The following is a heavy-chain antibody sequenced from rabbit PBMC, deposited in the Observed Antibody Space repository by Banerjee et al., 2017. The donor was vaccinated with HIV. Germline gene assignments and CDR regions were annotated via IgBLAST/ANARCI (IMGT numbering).Heavy chain of an antibody. CDR2: MNTISADT. V-gene: IGHV1S45*01. D-gene: IGHD4-2*01. J-gene: IGHJ4*01. Sequence: QEQLVESGGGLVKPEGSLTLTCTASGFTLSGAWMCWVRQAPGKGLEWIACMNTISADTVYATWAKGRFTISDHNAQNTLYLRLTSLTAADTATYFCARDFYTGSSEDLFNLWGQGTLVTVS. CDR3: ARDFYTGSSEDLFNL. CDR1: GFTLSGAW.